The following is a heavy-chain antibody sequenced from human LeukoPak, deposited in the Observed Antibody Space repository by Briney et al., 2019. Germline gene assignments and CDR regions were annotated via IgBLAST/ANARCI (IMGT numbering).Heavy chain of an antibody. Sequence: PSETLSLTCTVSGGSISSSSYYWGWIRQPPGKGLEWIGEINHSGSTNYNPSLKSRVTISLDTSKNQFSLKLTSVTAADTAVYYCARGSPGGGWFATGLRYSYYYMDVWGKGTAVTVSS. CDR2: INHSGST. CDR1: GGSISSSSYY. J-gene: IGHJ6*03. CDR3: ARGSPGGGWFATGLRYSYYYMDV. D-gene: IGHD6-19*01. V-gene: IGHV4-39*07.